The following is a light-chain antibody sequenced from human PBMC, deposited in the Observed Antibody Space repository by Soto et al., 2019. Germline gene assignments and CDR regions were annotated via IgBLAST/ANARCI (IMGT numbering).Light chain of an antibody. V-gene: IGKV1-5*01. J-gene: IGKJ1*01. CDR1: QSISSW. CDR3: QQYNSYSWT. CDR2: DAS. Sequence: DIQMTQSPSTLSASVGDRVTITCRASQSISSWVAWYQQKPGKAPKLQIYDASSLESGVPSRFSGSGSETEFTLTISSLQPYDFATYYCQQYNSYSWTFGQGTKVEIK.